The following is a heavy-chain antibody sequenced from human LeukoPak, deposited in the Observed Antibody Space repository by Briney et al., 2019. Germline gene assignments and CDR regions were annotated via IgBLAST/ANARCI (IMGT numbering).Heavy chain of an antibody. CDR3: AIHCSSIACSAATGLG. J-gene: IGHJ4*02. CDR2: INNDGSRT. D-gene: IGHD1-14*01. Sequence: GGSLRLSCATSGFTFSDYWMYWVRQAPGKGLVCVSLINNDGSRTNYADSVKGRFTNSRDNAKNTLYLQMNSLRAEDTAIYYCAIHCSSIACSAATGLGWGQGTLVTASS. CDR1: GFTFSDYW. V-gene: IGHV3-74*01.